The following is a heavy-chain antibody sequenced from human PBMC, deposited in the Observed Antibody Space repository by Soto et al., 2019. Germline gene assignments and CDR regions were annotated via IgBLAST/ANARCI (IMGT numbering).Heavy chain of an antibody. CDR3: ARDYYDSSGYYYFDAFDI. CDR2: LGVSDDR. J-gene: IGHJ3*02. CDR1: GFTLSLYT. D-gene: IGHD3-22*01. V-gene: IGHV3-21*06. Sequence: GGSLRLSCAASGFTLSLYTINWVRQAPGKGLEWVSSLGVSDDRFYADSVKGRFTISRDNAKNTLYLEMNSLRDEDTAVYYCARDYYDSSGYYYFDAFDIWGQGTMVTVSS.